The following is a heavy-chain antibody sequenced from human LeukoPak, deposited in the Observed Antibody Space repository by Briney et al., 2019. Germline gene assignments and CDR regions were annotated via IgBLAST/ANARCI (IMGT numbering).Heavy chain of an antibody. V-gene: IGHV1-2*02. J-gene: IGHJ4*02. CDR1: GFTFTGYY. Sequence: ASAKVSCKASGFTFTGYYMHWVRQAPGQGLEWMGWINPNSGGTNYAQKFQGRVTMTRDTSISTAYMELSRLRSDDTAVYYCARGDTAMVSPLDYWGQGTLVTVSS. D-gene: IGHD5-18*01. CDR2: INPNSGGT. CDR3: ARGDTAMVSPLDY.